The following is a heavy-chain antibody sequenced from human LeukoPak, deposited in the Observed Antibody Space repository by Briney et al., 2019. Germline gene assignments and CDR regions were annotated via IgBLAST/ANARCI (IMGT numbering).Heavy chain of an antibody. Sequence: GSVKISCKASGYTFTDYYMHWVRQAPGQGLEWMAWINPNSGGTNYAQKFQGRVTMTRDTSINTAYMELSRLRSDDTAVYYCARMFYGYASGWYYFDKWGQGTLVTVSS. V-gene: IGHV1-2*02. J-gene: IGHJ4*02. CDR1: GYTFTDYY. CDR3: ARMFYGYASGWYYFDK. D-gene: IGHD6-19*01. CDR2: INPNSGGT.